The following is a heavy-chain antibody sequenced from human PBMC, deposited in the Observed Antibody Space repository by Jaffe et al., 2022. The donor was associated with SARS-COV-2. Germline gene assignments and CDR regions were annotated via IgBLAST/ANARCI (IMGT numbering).Heavy chain of an antibody. CDR2: ISSSGGST. D-gene: IGHD6-19*01. CDR3: AKEAGYSSGWYVDY. CDR1: GFPFNNYA. Sequence: EVQLLESGGGLVQPGGSLRLSCAASGFPFNNYAMSWVRQAPGKGLEWVSSISSSGGSTYYADSVKGRFTISRDNSRNTQFLQMISLRAEDTAVYYCAKEAGYSSGWYVDYWGQGTLVTVSS. V-gene: IGHV3-23*01. J-gene: IGHJ4*02.